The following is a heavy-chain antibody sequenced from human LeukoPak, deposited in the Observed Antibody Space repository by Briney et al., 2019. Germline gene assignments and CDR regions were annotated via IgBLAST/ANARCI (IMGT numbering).Heavy chain of an antibody. Sequence: SETLSLTCTVSGGSISSYYWSWIRQPPGKGLEWIGYIYYSGSTNYNPSLKSRVTISVDTSKNQFSLKLGSVTAADTAVYYCARVFDYCSSTSCEPLEGAFDYWGQGTLVTVSS. CDR2: IYYSGST. J-gene: IGHJ4*02. CDR3: ARVFDYCSSTSCEPLEGAFDY. CDR1: GGSISSYY. D-gene: IGHD2-2*01. V-gene: IGHV4-59*01.